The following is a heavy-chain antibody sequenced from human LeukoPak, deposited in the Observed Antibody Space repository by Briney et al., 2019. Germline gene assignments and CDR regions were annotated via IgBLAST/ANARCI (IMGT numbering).Heavy chain of an antibody. CDR1: GFTFSTYW. CDR3: ARDKRGHHY. Sequence: LRLSCAASGFTFSTYWMTWVRQAPGKGLEWVANIKEDGSEKYYVDSVEGRFTISRDNAKNSLYLQMNSLRAEDTAVYYCARDKRGHHYWGQGTLVTVSS. CDR2: IKEDGSEK. J-gene: IGHJ4*02. V-gene: IGHV3-7*01. D-gene: IGHD2-15*01.